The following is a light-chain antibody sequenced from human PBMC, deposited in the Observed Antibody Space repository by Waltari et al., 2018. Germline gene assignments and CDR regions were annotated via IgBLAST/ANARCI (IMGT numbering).Light chain of an antibody. CDR2: AAS. CDR1: QSISSY. J-gene: IGKJ1*01. CDR3: QQSYSTPQT. V-gene: IGKV1-39*01. Sequence: DIQLTQSPSSLSASVGDRVTIPCRESQSISSYLNWYQQKPGKAPKLLINAASSLQSGVPSRFSGSGSGTDFTLTISSLQPEDFATYYCQQSYSTPQTFGQGTKVEIK.